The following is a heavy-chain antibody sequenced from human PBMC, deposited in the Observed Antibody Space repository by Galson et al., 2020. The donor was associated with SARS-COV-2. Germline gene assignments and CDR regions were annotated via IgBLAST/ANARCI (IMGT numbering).Heavy chain of an antibody. CDR3: AREIRYFDPYPFDY. CDR2: IKQDGSEK. CDR1: GFTFSSYW. Sequence: GGSLRLSCAASGFTFSSYWMSWVRQAPGKGLEWVANIKQDGSEKYYVDSVKGRFTISRDNAKNSLYLQMNSLRAEDTAVYYCAREIRYFDPYPFDYWGQGTLVTVSS. J-gene: IGHJ4*02. D-gene: IGHD3-9*01. V-gene: IGHV3-7*01.